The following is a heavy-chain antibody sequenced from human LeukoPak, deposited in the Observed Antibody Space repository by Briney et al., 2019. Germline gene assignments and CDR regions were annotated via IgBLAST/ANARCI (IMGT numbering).Heavy chain of an antibody. CDR3: ARDRGEYHYENGYFLNWFDP. Sequence: GASVKVSCKASGYTFTGFYIHWVRQAPGQGLEWMGRIDLSNGATNCAQKFQGRVTMTRDTSIATAYMELSSLRSDDTAVYYCARDRGEYHYENGYFLNWFDPWGQGTRV. D-gene: IGHD3-16*01. J-gene: IGHJ5*02. CDR1: GYTFTGFY. V-gene: IGHV1-2*02. CDR2: IDLSNGAT.